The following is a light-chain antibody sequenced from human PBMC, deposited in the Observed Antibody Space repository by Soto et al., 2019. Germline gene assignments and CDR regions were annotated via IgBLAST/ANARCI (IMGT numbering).Light chain of an antibody. J-gene: IGLJ1*01. Sequence: QSALTQPASVSGSPGQSITISCTGASSDVGDYNYVSWYQHHPGKAPKLLIYEVNNRPSGVSDRFSGSKSGNVASLTISWLQAEDEADYYCSSYTDSSNYVFGTGTKGTGL. CDR3: SSYTDSSNYV. V-gene: IGLV2-14*01. CDR2: EVN. CDR1: SSDVGDYNY.